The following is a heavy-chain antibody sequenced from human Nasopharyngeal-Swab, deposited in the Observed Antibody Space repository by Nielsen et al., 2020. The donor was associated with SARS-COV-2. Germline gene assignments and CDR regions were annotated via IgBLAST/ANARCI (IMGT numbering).Heavy chain of an antibody. CDR3: ARDPTLTYYDILTGYRTPDYYMDV. Sequence: SVKVSCKASGGTFKTFSINWVRQAPGQGLQWMGRIVPILGIVNYAQRFQGRVTFTADESTSTVYLELSSLRSEDTAVYYCARDPTLTYYDILTGYRTPDYYMDVWGKGTTVTVSS. D-gene: IGHD3-9*01. CDR2: IVPILGIV. J-gene: IGHJ6*03. V-gene: IGHV1-69*04. CDR1: GGTFKTFS.